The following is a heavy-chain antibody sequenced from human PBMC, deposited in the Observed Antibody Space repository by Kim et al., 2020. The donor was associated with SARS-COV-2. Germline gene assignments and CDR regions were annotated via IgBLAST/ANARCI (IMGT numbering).Heavy chain of an antibody. V-gene: IGHV3-11*04. CDR2: IRSSGSTI. D-gene: IGHD3-22*01. Sequence: GGSLRLSCAASGFSFSDYHMSWIRQAPGKGLEWVSYIRSSGSTIYYADSVKGRFTISRDNAKNSLHLQMNSLRGEDTAVYYCVREDGYYDSSGSYYSTPDYWGQGTLVTVSS. CDR3: VREDGYYDSSGSYYSTPDY. CDR1: GFSFSDYH. J-gene: IGHJ4*02.